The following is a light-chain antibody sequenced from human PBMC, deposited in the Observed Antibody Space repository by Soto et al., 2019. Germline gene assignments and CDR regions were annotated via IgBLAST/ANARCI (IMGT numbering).Light chain of an antibody. CDR3: QQYNNYFWA. V-gene: IGKV1D-16*01. CDR1: QGISNW. Sequence: DIQMTQSPSYVSASVGDRVTITCRASQGISNWLAWYQQKPGKAPKLLIYATSSLQSGVPSRFAGSGSGTEFTLTISSLQPDDLATYYCQQYNNYFWAFGQGTKVDI. CDR2: ATS. J-gene: IGKJ1*01.